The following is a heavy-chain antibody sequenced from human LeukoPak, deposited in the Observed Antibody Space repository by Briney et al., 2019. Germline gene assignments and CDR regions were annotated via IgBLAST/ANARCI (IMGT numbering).Heavy chain of an antibody. D-gene: IGHD1-7*01. Sequence: PETLSLTCTVSGGSISSYYWSWIRQPPGKGPEWIGYIYYSGSTNNNPSLKSRVTISVDTSKNQFSLKLSSVTAADTAVYYCARDNWNYGSSMDVWGQGTMVTVSS. V-gene: IGHV4-59*01. CDR1: GGSISSYY. CDR3: ARDNWNYGSSMDV. J-gene: IGHJ6*02. CDR2: IYYSGST.